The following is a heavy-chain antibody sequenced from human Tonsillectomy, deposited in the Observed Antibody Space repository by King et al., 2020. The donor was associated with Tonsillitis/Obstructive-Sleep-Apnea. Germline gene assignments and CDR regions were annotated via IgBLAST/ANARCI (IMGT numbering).Heavy chain of an antibody. CDR3: ARPPSRYYDSIFKGGDS. CDR1: GYSFTSYW. J-gene: IGHJ4*02. CDR2: IYPGDSDT. V-gene: IGHV5-51*01. D-gene: IGHD3-22*01. Sequence: LQLVQSGAEVKKPGESLKISCKGSGYSFTSYWIGWVRQMPGKGLEWMGIIYPGDSDTRYSLSFQGQVTISADKSISTAYLQWSSLKASDTAMYYCARPPSRYYDSIFKGGDSWGQGTLVTVSS.